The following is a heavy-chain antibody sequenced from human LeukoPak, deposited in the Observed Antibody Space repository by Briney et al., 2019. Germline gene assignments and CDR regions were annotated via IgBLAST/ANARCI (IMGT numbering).Heavy chain of an antibody. D-gene: IGHD3-22*01. J-gene: IGHJ5*02. V-gene: IGHV4-4*07. CDR1: GGSISSYY. CDR2: IYNSGST. Sequence: SETLSLTCTVSGGSISSYYWSWIRQPAGKGLEWIGRIYNSGSTNYSPSLKSRVTMSLDTSKNQFSLKLSSVTAADTAIYYCARDTYHYDSSGYYWFDPWGQGTPVTVSS. CDR3: ARDTYHYDSSGYYWFDP.